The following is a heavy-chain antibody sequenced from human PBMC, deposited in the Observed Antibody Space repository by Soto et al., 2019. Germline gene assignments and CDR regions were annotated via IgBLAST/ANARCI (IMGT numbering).Heavy chain of an antibody. CDR3: AKADTAMILGAFDI. J-gene: IGHJ3*02. Sequence: GGSLRLSCAAPGFTFSNHGMHWGRQAPGKGLEWVAVISYDGSNKYYADSVKGRFTISRDNSKNTLYLQMNSLRAEDTAVYYCAKADTAMILGAFDIWGQGTMVTVSS. D-gene: IGHD5-18*01. CDR1: GFTFSNHG. CDR2: ISYDGSNK. V-gene: IGHV3-30*18.